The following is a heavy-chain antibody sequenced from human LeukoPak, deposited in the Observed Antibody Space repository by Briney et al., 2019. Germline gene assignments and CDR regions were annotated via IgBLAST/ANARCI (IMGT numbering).Heavy chain of an antibody. CDR3: ARVSLYDDNGYYHYFDY. CDR2: IWYDASGQ. Sequence: GGSLRLSCAASGFSFSTYGMHWVRQAPGKGLEWVAMIWYDASGQHYADSVKGRFTISRDTSKNTLYLQMNSLRAEDTAVYFCARVSLYDDNGYYHYFDYWGQGTLVTVSS. CDR1: GFSFSTYG. V-gene: IGHV3-33*01. D-gene: IGHD3-22*01. J-gene: IGHJ4*02.